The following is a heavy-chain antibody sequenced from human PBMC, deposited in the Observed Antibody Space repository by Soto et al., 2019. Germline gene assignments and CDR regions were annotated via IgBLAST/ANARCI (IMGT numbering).Heavy chain of an antibody. CDR2: ISGSGGST. J-gene: IGHJ5*02. D-gene: IGHD6-19*01. Sequence: PGGSLRLSCAAAGFAFSSYAMTWVRQAPGKGLEWVSAISGSGGSTHYADSVKGRFTISRDNSKNTLYLQMNSLRAEDTAVYYCAKYGMDKWLLRGNWFDPWGQGTLVTVSS. CDR1: GFAFSSYA. CDR3: AKYGMDKWLLRGNWFDP. V-gene: IGHV3-23*01.